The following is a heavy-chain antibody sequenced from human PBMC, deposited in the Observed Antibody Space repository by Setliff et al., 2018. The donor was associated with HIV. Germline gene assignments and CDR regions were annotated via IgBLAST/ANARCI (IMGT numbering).Heavy chain of an antibody. D-gene: IGHD1-26*01. CDR1: GFTFYIYE. CDR2: ISGSYTT. Sequence: SLKISCAASGFTFYIYEMNWVRQAPGKGLEWVSYISGSYTTYYADSVKGRFTISRDNAEGSLYLQMNNLRAEDSAVYYCARLPNPKERSFWRVPFDLWGQGTMVTVSS. V-gene: IGHV3-48*03. CDR3: ARLPNPKERSFWRVPFDL. J-gene: IGHJ3*01.